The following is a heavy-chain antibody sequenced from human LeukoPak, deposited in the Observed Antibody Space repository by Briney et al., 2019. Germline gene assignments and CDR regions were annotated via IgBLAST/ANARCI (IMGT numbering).Heavy chain of an antibody. CDR2: IIPIFGTA. CDR1: GGTFSSYA. CDR3: ASPVVPAAPVYYYYGMDV. V-gene: IGHV1-69*06. D-gene: IGHD2-2*01. J-gene: IGHJ6*04. Sequence: GSSVKASCKASGGTFSSYAISWVRQAPGQGLEWIGGIIPIFGTANYAQKFQGRVTITADKSTSTAYMELSSLRSEDTAVYYCASPVVPAAPVYYYYGMDVWGKGTTVTVSS.